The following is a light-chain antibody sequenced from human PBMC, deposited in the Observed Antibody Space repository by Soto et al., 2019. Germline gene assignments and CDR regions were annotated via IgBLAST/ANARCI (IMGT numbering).Light chain of an antibody. CDR2: EVT. Sequence: QSALTQPASVSGSPGQSITISCTGTTSDVGGYNDVSWYQHHPGKAPKLIIYEVTNRPSGVSTRFSGSKSGNTASLTISGLHEDDEANYYCSSYTNSDTRVFGGGTKLTVL. J-gene: IGLJ3*02. V-gene: IGLV2-14*01. CDR3: SSYTNSDTRV. CDR1: TSDVGGYND.